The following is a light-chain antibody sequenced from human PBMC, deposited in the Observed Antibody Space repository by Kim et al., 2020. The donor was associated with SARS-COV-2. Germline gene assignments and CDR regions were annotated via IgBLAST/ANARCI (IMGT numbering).Light chain of an antibody. V-gene: IGKV3-20*01. CDR1: QSVSSSY. Sequence: EVVLTQSPGTLSLSLGERATLSCRASQSVSSSYLAWYQQKPGQAPRLLIYGASSRATGIPDRFSGSGSGTDFTLTISRLEPEDFAVYYCQQYGGSPATFGQGTKVEIK. CDR3: QQYGGSPAT. J-gene: IGKJ1*01. CDR2: GAS.